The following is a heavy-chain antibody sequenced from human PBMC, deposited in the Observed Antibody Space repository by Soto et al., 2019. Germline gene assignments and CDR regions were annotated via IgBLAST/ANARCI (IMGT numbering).Heavy chain of an antibody. D-gene: IGHD6-13*01. Sequence: QLQLQESGPGLVMPSETLSLTCNVSGGSISSSRSYWAWFRQTPGKELEWIANIFYAGNTYYNPSLKSRVTVSVDTSKNQFSLKLDSVTAADTAVYYCARQAAAPGIDLWFDPWGQGTLVTVSS. J-gene: IGHJ5*02. CDR3: ARQAAAPGIDLWFDP. CDR2: IFYAGNT. CDR1: GGSISSSRSY. V-gene: IGHV4-39*01.